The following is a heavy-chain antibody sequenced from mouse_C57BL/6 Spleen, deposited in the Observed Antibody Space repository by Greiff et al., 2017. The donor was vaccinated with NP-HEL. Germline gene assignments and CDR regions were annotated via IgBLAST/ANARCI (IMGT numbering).Heavy chain of an antibody. CDR1: GYTFTSYW. CDR3: AREGYDDAMDY. Sequence: VQLQQPGAELVKPGASVKLSCKASGYTFTSYWMHWVKQRPGQGLEWIGMIHPNSGSTNYNEKFKSKATLTVDKSSSTAYMQLSSLTSEDSAVYYCAREGYDDAMDYWGQGTSVTVSS. CDR2: IHPNSGST. J-gene: IGHJ4*01. D-gene: IGHD2-2*01. V-gene: IGHV1-64*01.